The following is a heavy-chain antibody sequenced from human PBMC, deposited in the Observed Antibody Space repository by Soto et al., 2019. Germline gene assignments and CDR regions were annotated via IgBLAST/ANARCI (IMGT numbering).Heavy chain of an antibody. J-gene: IGHJ3*02. D-gene: IGHD1-1*01. CDR2: VFHTGNT. CDR1: GDSLRSYY. CDR3: ARMNQLAPKRNAFDI. V-gene: IGHV4-59*01. Sequence: SETLSLTCSVSGDSLRSYYWTWIRQPPGKGLQWIGYVFHTGNTNYNPSLKSRVTISEDASKNQVSLRLTSVTAADTAVYYCARMNQLAPKRNAFDIWGQGTMVTVSS.